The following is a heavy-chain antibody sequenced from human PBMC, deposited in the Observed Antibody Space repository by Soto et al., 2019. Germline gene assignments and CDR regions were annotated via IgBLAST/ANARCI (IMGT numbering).Heavy chain of an antibody. CDR3: ARRGVGDTPNWFDV. V-gene: IGHV1-69*01. CDR1: GGTFSSYG. D-gene: IGHD3-10*01. J-gene: IGHJ5*02. Sequence: QVQLVQSGAEVKKPGSSVKVSCKASGGTFSSYGISWVRQAPGEGLEWMGGIVPFFGTAKYAQKFQGRVTISAVESTSSAYMELSSLTSDDPAVYYCARRGVGDTPNWFDVWGQGTLVTVSS. CDR2: IVPFFGTA.